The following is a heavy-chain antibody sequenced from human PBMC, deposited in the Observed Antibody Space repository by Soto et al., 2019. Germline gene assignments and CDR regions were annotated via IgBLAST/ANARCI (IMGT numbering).Heavy chain of an antibody. D-gene: IGHD2-15*01. CDR3: AKAHCSGGSCYSVYGMDV. J-gene: IGHJ6*02. CDR2: ISGSGGST. Sequence: GGPQRLSNAASEFTFSSYAMSWVRKAPGKGLEWVSAISGSGGSTYYADSVKGRFTISRDNSKNTLYLQMNSLRAEDTAVYYCAKAHCSGGSCYSVYGMDVWGQGTTVTVSS. V-gene: IGHV3-23*01. CDR1: EFTFSSYA.